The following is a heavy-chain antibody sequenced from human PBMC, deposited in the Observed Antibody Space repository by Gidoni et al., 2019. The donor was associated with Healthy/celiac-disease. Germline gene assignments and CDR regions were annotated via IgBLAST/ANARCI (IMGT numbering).Heavy chain of an antibody. CDR1: GFPFSTYS. D-gene: IGHD3-22*01. V-gene: IGHV3-48*04. CDR3: ARDSNPYYYDSSGYYYVFDY. J-gene: IGHJ4*02. CDR2: ISSSSSTI. Sequence: EVQLVESGGGLVQPGGSLSLSCAASGFPFSTYSINWVLQAPGKGLEWVSYISSSSSTIYYADSVKGRFTISRDNAKNSLYLQMNSLRAEDTAVYYCARDSNPYYYDSSGYYYVFDYWGQGTLVTVSS.